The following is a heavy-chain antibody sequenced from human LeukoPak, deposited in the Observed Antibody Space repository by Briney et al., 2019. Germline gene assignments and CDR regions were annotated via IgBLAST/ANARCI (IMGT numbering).Heavy chain of an antibody. CDR2: ISAYNGNT. J-gene: IGHJ4*02. Sequence: ASVKVSCKASGYTFTSFVISWVRQAPGQGLECMGWISAYNGNTNYAQKFQGRVTMTTDTSTSTAYMEMRSLRSDDTAVYYCARCSGHNCFLSSADYWGQGTLVTVSS. V-gene: IGHV1-18*01. CDR3: ARCSGHNCFLSSADY. D-gene: IGHD2-15*01. CDR1: GYTFTSFV.